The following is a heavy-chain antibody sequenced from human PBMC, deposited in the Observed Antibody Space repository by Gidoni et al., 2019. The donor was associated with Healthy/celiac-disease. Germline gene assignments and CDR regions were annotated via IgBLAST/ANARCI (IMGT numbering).Heavy chain of an antibody. D-gene: IGHD3-22*01. V-gene: IGHV3-30-3*01. CDR1: GLTFRSSA. CDR2: ISYDGSNK. J-gene: IGHJ4*02. CDR3: AIDGYYYDSSGATAYYFDY. Sequence: QLQPVESGGGVVQPGRSMRRSCAASGLTFRSSAMNWVRQAPGKGLGWLAVISYDGSNKYFAHSVKGRFTLSRDNSKNTLYLQMNSLRAEDTAVYYCAIDGYYYDSSGATAYYFDYWGQGTLVTVSS.